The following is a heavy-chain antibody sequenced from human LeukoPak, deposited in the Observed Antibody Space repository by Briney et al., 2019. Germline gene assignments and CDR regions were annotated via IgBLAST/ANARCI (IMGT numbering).Heavy chain of an antibody. CDR2: INPNSGGT. D-gene: IGHD3-22*01. V-gene: IGHV1-2*02. J-gene: IGHJ4*02. Sequence: ASVKVSCKASGYTFTGYYMHWVRQAPGQGLEWMGWINPNSGGTNYAQKFQGRVTMTRDTSISTAYMELSRLRSDDTAVYYCARAQRIVVVNAAPLVSYWGQGTLVTVSS. CDR1: GYTFTGYY. CDR3: ARAQRIVVVNAAPLVSY.